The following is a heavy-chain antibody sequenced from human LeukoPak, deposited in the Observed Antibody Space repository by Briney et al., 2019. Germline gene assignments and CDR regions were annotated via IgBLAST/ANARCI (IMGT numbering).Heavy chain of an antibody. CDR1: GYTFSGYY. CDR2: IIPNSGGA. Sequence: ASVKVSCMASGYTFSGYYMHWVRQAPGQGLEWMGWIIPNSGGANYAQTFRGRVTMTMDTSINTAYMELSSLRSDDTAVYYCARGGKSELGTCDLWGQGTLVTVSA. CDR3: ARGGKSELGTCDL. V-gene: IGHV1-2*02. D-gene: IGHD7-27*01. J-gene: IGHJ4*02.